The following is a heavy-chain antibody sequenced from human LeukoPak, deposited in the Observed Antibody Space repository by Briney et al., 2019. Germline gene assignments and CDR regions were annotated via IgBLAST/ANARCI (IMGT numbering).Heavy chain of an antibody. J-gene: IGHJ5*02. CDR2: IRAYNGNT. CDR3: ARGGRVGMLVSFDP. CDR1: SYTFTSYG. D-gene: IGHD7-27*01. Sequence: ASVKVSCEASSYTFTSYGMSWVRQAPGQGLEWMGCIRAYNGNTYYAQKLKGRVTMTTDTSKSTAYMEINSLRSDDTAVYYCARGGRVGMLVSFDPWGQGTLVTVSS. V-gene: IGHV1-18*01.